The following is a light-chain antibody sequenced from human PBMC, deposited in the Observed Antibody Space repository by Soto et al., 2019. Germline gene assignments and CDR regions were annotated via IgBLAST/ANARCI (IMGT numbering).Light chain of an antibody. CDR3: QQYNNWPLT. CDR2: ATS. CDR1: QSVSSY. J-gene: IGKJ4*01. Sequence: EIVLTQSPGTLSLSPGERATLSCRASQSVSSYLAWYQQKPGQAPRLLIYATSTRATGIPARFSGSGSGTEFTLTISSLQSEDFAVYDCQQYNNWPLTFGGGTKVDIK. V-gene: IGKV3-15*01.